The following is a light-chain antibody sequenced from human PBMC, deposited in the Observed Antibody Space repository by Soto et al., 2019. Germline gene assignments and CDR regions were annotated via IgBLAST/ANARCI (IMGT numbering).Light chain of an antibody. CDR1: SSNIGAGYD. Sequence: QSVLTQPPSVSGAPGQRVTISCTGSSSNIGAGYDVHWYQQPPGTAPKLLISGNINRPSGVPDRFSGSKSGTSASLAITGLQAEDEADYYCQSYDSSLSGVLFGGGTQLTVL. V-gene: IGLV1-40*01. J-gene: IGLJ2*01. CDR2: GNI. CDR3: QSYDSSLSGVL.